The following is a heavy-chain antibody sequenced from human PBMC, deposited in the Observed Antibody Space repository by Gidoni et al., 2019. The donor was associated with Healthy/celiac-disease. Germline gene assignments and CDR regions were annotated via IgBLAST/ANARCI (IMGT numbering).Heavy chain of an antibody. V-gene: IGHV3-53*01. CDR3: ARGAYYDHTHAFDI. J-gene: IGHJ3*02. CDR2: IYSGGST. Sequence: EVQLVESGGGLIQPGGSLRLSCSASGFTVSSNYMSWVRQAPGKGLEWVSVIYSGGSTYYADSVKGRFTISRDNSKNTLYLQMNSLRAEDTAVYYCARGAYYDHTHAFDIWGQGTMVTVSS. D-gene: IGHD3-22*01. CDR1: GFTVSSNY.